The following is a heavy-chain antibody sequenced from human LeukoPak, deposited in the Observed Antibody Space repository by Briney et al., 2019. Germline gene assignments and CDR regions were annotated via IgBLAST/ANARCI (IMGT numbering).Heavy chain of an antibody. CDR3: ARGGGSGSREFDY. D-gene: IGHD1-26*01. CDR2: IYYSGST. Sequence: SETLSLTCTVSGGSISSGGYYWSWIRQHPGKGLEWFGYIYYSGSTYYNPSLKSRVTISVDTSKNQLSLKLSYVTAADTAVYYCARGGGSGSREFDYWGQGTLVTVSS. V-gene: IGHV4-31*03. J-gene: IGHJ4*02. CDR1: GGSISSGGYY.